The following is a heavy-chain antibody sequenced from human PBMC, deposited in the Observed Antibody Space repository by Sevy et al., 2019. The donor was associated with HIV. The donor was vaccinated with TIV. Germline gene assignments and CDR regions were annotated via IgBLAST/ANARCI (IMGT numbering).Heavy chain of an antibody. D-gene: IGHD6-13*01. Sequence: SETLSLTCAVYGGSFSGYYWSWIRQPPGKGLEWIGEINHSGSTNYNPSLKSRVTISVDTSKNQFSLKLSSVTAADTAVYYCARGSGSWYGYYYYYYGMDVWGQGTTVTVSS. J-gene: IGHJ6*02. CDR3: ARGSGSWYGYYYYYYGMDV. CDR2: INHSGST. CDR1: GGSFSGYY. V-gene: IGHV4-34*01.